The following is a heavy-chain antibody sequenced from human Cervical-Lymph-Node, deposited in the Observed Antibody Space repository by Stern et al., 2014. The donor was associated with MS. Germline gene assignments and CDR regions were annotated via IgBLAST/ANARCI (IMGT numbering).Heavy chain of an antibody. CDR1: GFSVTTAGVG. CDR3: AHSRVKYCRGGTCYSSLFDY. D-gene: IGHD2-15*01. V-gene: IGHV2-5*02. J-gene: IGHJ4*02. CDR2: IYWDDDK. Sequence: QITLKESGPTLVKPTQTVTLTCTLSGFSVTTAGVGVGWIRQPPGKALEWLALIYWDDDKLYSPSLKHMLPITKDTFQNKVVLTMTNVDPVDTATYYCAHSRVKYCRGGTCYSSLFDYWGQGTLVTVSS.